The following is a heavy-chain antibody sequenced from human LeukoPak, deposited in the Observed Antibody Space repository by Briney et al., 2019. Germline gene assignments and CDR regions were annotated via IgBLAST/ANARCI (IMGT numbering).Heavy chain of an antibody. J-gene: IGHJ6*02. Sequence: PGGSLRLSCAASGFTFSNYALSWVRQAPGKGLEWVSSIGSSVNTTHYADSVKGRFTISRDNSKNTLYLQMNSLRAEDTAIYYCARDQAFDWFHYYYGMDVWGLGTTVIVSS. V-gene: IGHV3-23*01. CDR3: ARDQAFDWFHYYYGMDV. D-gene: IGHD3-9*01. CDR1: GFTFSNYA. CDR2: IGSSVNTT.